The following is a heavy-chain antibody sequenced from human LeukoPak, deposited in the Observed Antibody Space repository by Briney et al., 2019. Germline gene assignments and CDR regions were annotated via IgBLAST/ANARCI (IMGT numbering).Heavy chain of an antibody. Sequence: GGSLRLSCAASGFTFRSYSMNWVRQAPGKGLEWVSSISSSSSYIYYADSVKGRFTISRDNSKNTLYLQMNSLRAEDTAVYYCAKDIRSIAARLAFDYWGQGTLITVSS. CDR3: AKDIRSIAARLAFDY. D-gene: IGHD6-6*01. CDR2: ISSSSSYI. CDR1: GFTFRSYS. J-gene: IGHJ4*02. V-gene: IGHV3-21*01.